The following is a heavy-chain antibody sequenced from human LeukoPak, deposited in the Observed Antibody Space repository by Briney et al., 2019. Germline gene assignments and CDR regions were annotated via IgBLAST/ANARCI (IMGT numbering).Heavy chain of an antibody. J-gene: IGHJ4*02. CDR1: GGSFSGYY. CDR3: ALSGYYYDSSGYYHNFDY. V-gene: IGHV4-34*01. D-gene: IGHD3-22*01. Sequence: SKTLSLTCAVYGGSFSGYYWSWIRQPPGKGLEWIGEINHSGSTNYNPSLKSRVTISVDTSKNQFSPKLSSVTAADTAVYYCALSGYYYDSSGYYHNFDYWGQGTLVTVSS. CDR2: INHSGST.